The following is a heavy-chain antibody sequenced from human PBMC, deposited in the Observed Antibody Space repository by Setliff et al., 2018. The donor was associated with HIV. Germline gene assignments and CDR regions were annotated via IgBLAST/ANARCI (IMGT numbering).Heavy chain of an antibody. CDR1: GGSISSYY. CDR3: ARAVNFDY. CDR2: IYTSGST. D-gene: IGHD6-19*01. J-gene: IGHJ4*02. V-gene: IGHV4-59*01. Sequence: SETLSLTCTVSGGSISSYYWSWIRQPPGKGLEWIGYIYTSGSTNYNPSLKSRVTISVDTSKSQFSLKLTSVTAADTAIYYCARAVNFDYWGQGTQVTVSS.